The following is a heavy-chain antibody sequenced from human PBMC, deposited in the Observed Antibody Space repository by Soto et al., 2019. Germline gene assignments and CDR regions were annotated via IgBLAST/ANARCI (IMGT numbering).Heavy chain of an antibody. D-gene: IGHD2-2*01. Sequence: QVQLVQSGAEVKKPGSSLKVSCKASGGTFTNYAFSWVRQAPGQGLEWMGGIIPVFGTPDYAQKFQGRVTSTADESTRTASMELSSLRSDDTAVYYCARDRSVGYCITATCPKPFYDYAMDVWGQGTTVTVSS. V-gene: IGHV1-69*12. CDR2: IIPVFGTP. J-gene: IGHJ6*02. CDR1: GGTFTNYA. CDR3: ARDRSVGYCITATCPKPFYDYAMDV.